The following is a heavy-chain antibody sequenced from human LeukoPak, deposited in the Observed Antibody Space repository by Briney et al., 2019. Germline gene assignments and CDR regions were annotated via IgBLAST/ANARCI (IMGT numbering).Heavy chain of an antibody. J-gene: IGHJ4*02. V-gene: IGHV3-48*04. CDR1: GFTFSSYS. Sequence: GGSLRLSCAASGFTFSSYSMNWVRQAPGKGLEWVSYISSSSSTIYYADSVKGRFTISRDNAKNSLYLQMNSLRAEGTAVYYCARDGDGGIVVVTHFDYWGQGTLVTVSS. D-gene: IGHD2-21*02. CDR2: ISSSSSTI. CDR3: ARDGDGGIVVVTHFDY.